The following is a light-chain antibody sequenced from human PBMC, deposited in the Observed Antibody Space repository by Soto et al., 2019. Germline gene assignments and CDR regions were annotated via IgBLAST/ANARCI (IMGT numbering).Light chain of an antibody. V-gene: IGKV4-1*01. CDR3: QQYYNIPPT. CDR2: WAS. Sequence: DIVMTQSPDSLAVSLGERATINCKSSQSVCFNSTNKNYLAWYQQKPGQPPKLLIYWASTRESGVPDRFSGSGSGTDFTHTISSLQAEDVAVYYCQQYYNIPPTFGQGTKVEI. CDR1: QSVCFNSTNKNY. J-gene: IGKJ1*01.